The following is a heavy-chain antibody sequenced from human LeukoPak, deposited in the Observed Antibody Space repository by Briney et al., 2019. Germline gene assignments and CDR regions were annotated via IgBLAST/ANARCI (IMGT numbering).Heavy chain of an antibody. CDR2: IYYSGTT. J-gene: IGHJ6*03. Sequence: SETLSLTCTVSGGSISSYYWNWIRQPPGKGLEWIGYIYYSGTTNYNPSPKSRVSMSVDTSKNQFSLKVSSVTATDTAVYYCARQLYSSGSYYAPMDVWGKXTTVTISS. CDR1: GGSISSYY. D-gene: IGHD3-10*01. CDR3: ARQLYSSGSYYAPMDV. V-gene: IGHV4-59*08.